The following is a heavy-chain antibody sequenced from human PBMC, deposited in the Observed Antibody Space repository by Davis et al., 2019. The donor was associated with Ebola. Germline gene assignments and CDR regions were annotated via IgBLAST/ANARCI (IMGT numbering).Heavy chain of an antibody. V-gene: IGHV3-53*01. D-gene: IGHD4-11*01. CDR3: AGEDDYSNDY. J-gene: IGHJ4*02. CDR2: IQSGGRI. CDR1: GFTVSSNY. Sequence: GGSLRLSCAASGFTVSSNYMSWVRQAPGKGLEWVSHIQSGGRINYADSAKGRFTISRDSSKNTLYLQMNSLRIEDTAVYYCAGEDDYSNDYWGQGTLVTVSS.